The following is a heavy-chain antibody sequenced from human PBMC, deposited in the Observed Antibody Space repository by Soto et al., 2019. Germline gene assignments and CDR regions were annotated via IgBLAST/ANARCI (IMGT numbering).Heavy chain of an antibody. Sequence: EVQLVESGGGLVKPGGSLRLSCTASGFAFNIYTMNWVRQAPGKGLEWVSSMSSDSDSINYAESVKGRFTISRDNTKNSLHLQMNSLRAGDTAVYFCARGGWDLIDFDYRGQGTLVTVSS. V-gene: IGHV3-21*01. CDR1: GFAFNIYT. D-gene: IGHD1-26*01. CDR2: MSSDSDSI. CDR3: ARGGWDLIDFDY. J-gene: IGHJ4*02.